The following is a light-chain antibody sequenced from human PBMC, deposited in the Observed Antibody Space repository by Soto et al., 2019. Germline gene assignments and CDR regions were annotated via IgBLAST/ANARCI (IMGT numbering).Light chain of an antibody. Sequence: DIQMTQSPSTLSASVGDRVTITCRASESISSWLAWYQQKPGKAPKLLIYEASSLESGVPSRFSGSGSGAEFTLTISSLQPDDFATYSCQQYEAYPLTFGGGTKVEIK. CDR2: EAS. V-gene: IGKV1-5*03. J-gene: IGKJ4*01. CDR1: ESISSW. CDR3: QQYEAYPLT.